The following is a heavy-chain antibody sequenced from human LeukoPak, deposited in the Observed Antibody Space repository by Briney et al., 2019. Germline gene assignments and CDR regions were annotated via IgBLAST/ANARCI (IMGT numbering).Heavy chain of an antibody. D-gene: IGHD6-19*01. J-gene: IGHJ4*02. V-gene: IGHV4-34*01. Sequence: PSETLSLTCAVYGGSFSGYYWSWIRQPPGKGLEWIGEINHSGSTNYNPSLKSRVTISVDTSKNQFSLKLSSVTAADTAVYYCARGRQWLVPLGYWGQGTLVTVSS. CDR3: ARGRQWLVPLGY. CDR2: INHSGST. CDR1: GGSFSGYY.